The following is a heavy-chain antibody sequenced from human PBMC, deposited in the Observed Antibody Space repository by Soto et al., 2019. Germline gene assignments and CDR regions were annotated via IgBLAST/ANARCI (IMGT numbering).Heavy chain of an antibody. V-gene: IGHV3-23*01. CDR2: ISGSGGST. Sequence: GGSLRLSCAASGFTFSSYAMSWVRQAPGKGLEWVSAISGSGGSTYYADSVKGRFTISRDNSKNTLYLQMNSLRAEDTAVYYCAKEYGYSYGYGRVSDYWGQGTLVTVSS. CDR1: GFTFSSYA. CDR3: AKEYGYSYGYGRVSDY. D-gene: IGHD5-18*01. J-gene: IGHJ4*02.